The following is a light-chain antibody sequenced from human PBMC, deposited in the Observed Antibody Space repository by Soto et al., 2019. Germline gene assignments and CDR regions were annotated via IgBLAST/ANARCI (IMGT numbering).Light chain of an antibody. CDR1: RSVLYVSNNRNY. CDR3: HQHYSTPWT. CDR2: WAS. Sequence: DIVMTQSPDSLAVSLGERSAIKFKSIRSVLYVSNNRNYLAWYQKKPGQPPKLLISWASTRESGVPDRFSGSGSGTDFTLTISSLQAEDVAVYYCHQHYSTPWTFGQGTKVDIK. J-gene: IGKJ1*01. V-gene: IGKV4-1*01.